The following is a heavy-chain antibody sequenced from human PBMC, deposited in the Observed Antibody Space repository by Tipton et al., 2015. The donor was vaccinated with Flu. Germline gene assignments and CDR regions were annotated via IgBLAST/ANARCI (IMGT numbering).Heavy chain of an antibody. CDR1: GFTFSRYA. J-gene: IGHJ4*02. D-gene: IGHD5/OR15-5a*01. CDR3: AKVIPEIVSGLDY. Sequence: QLVQSGGGVVQPGRSLRLSCAASGFTFSRYAMTWVRQPPGKGLEWVSGITGSGRTTYYADSVKGRFTVSRDYSENTLFLQMNSLRAEDTAVYDCAKVIPEIVSGLDYWGQGTLVTVSS. CDR2: ITGSGRTT. V-gene: IGHV3-23*04.